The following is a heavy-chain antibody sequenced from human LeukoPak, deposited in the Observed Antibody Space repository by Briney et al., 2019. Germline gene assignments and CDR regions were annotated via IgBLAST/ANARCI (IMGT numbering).Heavy chain of an antibody. J-gene: IGHJ2*01. V-gene: IGHV4-59*01. D-gene: IGHD3-22*01. CDR3: ARGLPPREISLAMIVGGMANWYFDL. Sequence: PSETLSLTCTVSGGSISSYYWSWIRQPPGKGLEWIGYIYYSGSTNYNPSLKSRVTISVDTSKNQFSLKLSSVTAADTAVYYCARGLPPREISLAMIVGGMANWYFDLWGRGTLVTVSS. CDR2: IYYSGST. CDR1: GGSISSYY.